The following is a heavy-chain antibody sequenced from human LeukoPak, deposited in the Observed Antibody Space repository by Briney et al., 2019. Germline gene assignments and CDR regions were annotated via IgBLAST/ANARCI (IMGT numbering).Heavy chain of an antibody. CDR2: ISWNSGSM. V-gene: IGHV3-9*01. CDR3: ARAGGSSHADY. D-gene: IGHD6-6*01. CDR1: GFTFDDYA. J-gene: IGHJ4*02. Sequence: PGGSLRLSCAASGFTFDDYAMHWVRQAPGKGLEWVSGISWNSGSMDYADSVKGRFTISRDNAKNSLYLQMNSLTAEDTAVYYCARAGGSSHADYWGQGTLVTVSS.